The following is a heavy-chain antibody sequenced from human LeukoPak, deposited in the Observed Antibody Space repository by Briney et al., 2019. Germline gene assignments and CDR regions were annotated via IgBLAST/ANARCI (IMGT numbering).Heavy chain of an antibody. D-gene: IGHD1-1*01. V-gene: IGHV3-11*01. CDR2: ISSSGSTI. J-gene: IGHJ4*02. Sequence: GGSLTLSCAASGFTFSDYYMSWIRQAPGKGLEWVSYISSSGSTIYYADSVKGRFTISRDNAKNSLYLQMNSLRAEDTAVYYCARAPDWNPYFDYWGQGTLVTVSS. CDR3: ARAPDWNPYFDY. CDR1: GFTFSDYY.